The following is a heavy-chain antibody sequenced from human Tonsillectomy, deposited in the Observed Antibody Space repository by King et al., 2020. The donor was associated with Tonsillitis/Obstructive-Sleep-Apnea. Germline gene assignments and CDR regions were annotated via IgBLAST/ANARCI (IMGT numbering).Heavy chain of an antibody. D-gene: IGHD2-15*01. CDR2: IYYSGST. V-gene: IGHV4-39*01. CDR1: GGSISSSSYY. CDR3: ARHAISLSGGSCYSGYADY. J-gene: IGHJ4*02. Sequence: QLQESGPGLVKPSETLSLTCTVSGGSISSSSYYWGWIRQPPGKGLEWIGCIYYSGSTYYNPSLKSRVTISVDTSKNQFSLKLSLLTAADTAVYYCARHAISLSGGSCYSGYADYWGQGTLVTVSS.